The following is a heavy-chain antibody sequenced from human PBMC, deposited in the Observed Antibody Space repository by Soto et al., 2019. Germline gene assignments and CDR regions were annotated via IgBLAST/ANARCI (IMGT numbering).Heavy chain of an antibody. V-gene: IGHV4-39*01. CDR1: VASITVSIYY. Sequence: QLQLQESGPGLVKPSETLSPPCPFSVASITVSIYYWGWIGQSPGKGLEWIGSIYYSGSTYYNPSLKSRVTVSVDTSKNQFSLKLSSVTAADTAVYYCARHEMATTSYWYFDLWGRGTLVTVSS. J-gene: IGHJ2*01. D-gene: IGHD5-12*01. CDR3: ARHEMATTSYWYFDL. CDR2: IYYSGST.